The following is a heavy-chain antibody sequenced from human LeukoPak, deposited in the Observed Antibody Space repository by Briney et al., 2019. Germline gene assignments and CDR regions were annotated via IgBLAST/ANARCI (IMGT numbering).Heavy chain of an antibody. V-gene: IGHV3-21*01. CDR2: ISSSSSYI. J-gene: IGHJ3*02. CDR1: GFTFSSYS. Sequence: GGSLRLSCAASGFTFSSYSMNWVRQAPGKGLEWVSSISSSSSYIYYADSVKGRLTISRDNAKNSLYLQMNSLRAEDTAVYYCARDSYYDKAFDIWGQGTMVTVSS. D-gene: IGHD3-22*01. CDR3: ARDSYYDKAFDI.